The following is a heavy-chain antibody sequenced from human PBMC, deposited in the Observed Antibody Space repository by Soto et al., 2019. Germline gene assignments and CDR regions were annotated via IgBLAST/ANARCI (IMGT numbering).Heavy chain of an antibody. CDR2: INPSGGST. CDR3: ARMTVPGDYCDY. Sequence: ASVKVSCTASGYTFTSYYMHWVRHAPGQGLEWMGIINPSGGSTSYAQKFQGRVTMTRDTSTSTVYMELSSLSSEDTAVYYCARMTVPGDYCDYWGQGTLVTVSS. J-gene: IGHJ4*02. D-gene: IGHD4-17*01. V-gene: IGHV1-46*01. CDR1: GYTFTSYY.